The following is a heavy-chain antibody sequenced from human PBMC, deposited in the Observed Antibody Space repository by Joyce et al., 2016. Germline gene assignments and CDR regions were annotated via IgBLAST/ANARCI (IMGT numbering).Heavy chain of an antibody. V-gene: IGHV3-7*05. J-gene: IGHJ3*01. Sequence: QLEESGGGVVQPGGSLRFSCVASEFTFSDYWRSWVRQSPGRGLEWVAQMDQDGPEKYYGDSGKGRFTIARDNAKKSLFLQMNSLRGDDTAVYYCARVSLAGAFDVWGHRTVVIVSS. CDR3: ARVSLAGAFDV. D-gene: IGHD3-10*01. CDR2: MDQDGPEK. CDR1: EFTFSDYW.